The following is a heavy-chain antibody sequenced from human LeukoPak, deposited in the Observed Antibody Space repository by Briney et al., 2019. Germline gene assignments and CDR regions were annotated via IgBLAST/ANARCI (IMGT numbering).Heavy chain of an antibody. J-gene: IGHJ3*02. D-gene: IGHD3-10*01. CDR3: ARSDGYGLVGI. Sequence: SETLSLTCTVSGGSISRSTYYWGWIRQPPGKTLEWIGSIYSSGSTYYNPSLKSRVIIIIDTPKNHFSLTLSSVTAADTAVYYCARSDGYGLVGIWGQGTMVTVSS. CDR1: GGSISRSTYY. CDR2: IYSSGST. V-gene: IGHV4-39*07.